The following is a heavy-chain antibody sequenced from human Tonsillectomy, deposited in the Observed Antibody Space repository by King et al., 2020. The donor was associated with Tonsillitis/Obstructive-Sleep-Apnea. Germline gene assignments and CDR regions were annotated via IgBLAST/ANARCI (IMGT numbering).Heavy chain of an antibody. Sequence: VQLQESGPGLVKPSETLSLTCTVSGGSISSYYWSWIRQPPGKGLEWIGYIYYGGSTNYNPSLKSRVTISVDTSKNQFSLKLSSVTAADTAVYYCARRPRDSSGYYFDYWGQGTLVTVSS. CDR1: GGSISSYY. V-gene: IGHV4-59*08. J-gene: IGHJ4*02. D-gene: IGHD3-22*01. CDR3: ARRPRDSSGYYFDY. CDR2: IYYGGST.